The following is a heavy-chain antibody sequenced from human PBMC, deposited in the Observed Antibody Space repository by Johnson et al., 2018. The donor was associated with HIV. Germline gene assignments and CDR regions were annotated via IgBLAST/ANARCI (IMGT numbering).Heavy chain of an antibody. J-gene: IGHJ3*02. CDR2: VSYDGSTK. V-gene: IGHV3-30*04. CDR1: GFTFTSYA. CDR3: ARDWSWRGSLKGGGAFDI. Sequence: QVQLVESGGGVVQPGRSLRLSCAASGFTFTSYAMHWVRQAPGKGLEWVAVVSYDGSTKYYADSVTGRFTISRYNSENTLYLQMNSLRAEDTAVFFCARDWSWRGSLKGGGAFDIWGQGTLVTVSA. D-gene: IGHD1-26*01.